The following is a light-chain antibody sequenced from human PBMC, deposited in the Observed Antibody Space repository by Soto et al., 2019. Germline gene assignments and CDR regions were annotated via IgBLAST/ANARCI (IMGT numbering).Light chain of an antibody. V-gene: IGKV3-15*01. CDR2: HVS. Sequence: EIVMTQSPGTLSVSPGERATLSCRASQSVGTKLSWYQQKPGQVPRLLIYHVSSRATGVPARFSGSGSVTEFTLSISSLQSEDFAFYYCLQYNKWPRTFGQGTKVDIK. CDR3: LQYNKWPRT. CDR1: QSVGTK. J-gene: IGKJ1*01.